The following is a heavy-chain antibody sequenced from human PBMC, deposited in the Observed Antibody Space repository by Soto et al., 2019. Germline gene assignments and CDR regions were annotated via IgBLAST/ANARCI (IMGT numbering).Heavy chain of an antibody. CDR3: ARGPIVATYSWFDP. D-gene: IGHD5-12*01. V-gene: IGHV4-30-2*01. J-gene: IGHJ5*02. CDR2: IYHSGST. CDR1: GGSISSGGYS. Sequence: PSETLSLTCAVSGGSISSGGYSWSWIRQPPGKGLEWIGYIYHSGSTYYNPSLKSRVTISVDTSKNQFSLKLSSVTAADTAVYYCARGPIVATYSWFDPWGQGTLVTVSS.